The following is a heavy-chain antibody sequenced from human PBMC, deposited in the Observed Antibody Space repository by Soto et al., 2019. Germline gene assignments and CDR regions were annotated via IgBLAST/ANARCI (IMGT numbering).Heavy chain of an antibody. Sequence: PGGSLRISCAASEFTFSNYAMHWVRQAPGKGLQWLAVISYDGNNKYYADSVEGRFTISRDNSKNTVYLQMNSLRLEDTAVYFFARVRXQSSSTLFPW. J-gene: IGHJ5*02. D-gene: IGHD2-15*01. CDR3: ARVRXQSSSTLFP. CDR2: ISYDGNNK. CDR1: EFTFSNYA. V-gene: IGHV3-30*03.